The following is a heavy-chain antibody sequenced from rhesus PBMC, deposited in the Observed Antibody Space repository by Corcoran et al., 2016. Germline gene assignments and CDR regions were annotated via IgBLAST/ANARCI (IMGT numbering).Heavy chain of an antibody. CDR1: GYSFTSYW. J-gene: IGHJ6*01. CDR3: AKSSSTYYNIWTGYFRNYGLDS. CDR2: IDPSDSDT. D-gene: IGHD3-3*01. V-gene: IGHV5-2*01. Sequence: ESLKISCKTSGYSFTSYWISWVRQMPGKGLAWMGAIDPSDSDTRYSPSFQGQVTISADKSISTTYLQWSSLKASDSATYYCAKSSSTYYNIWTGYFRNYGLDSWGQGVVVTVSS.